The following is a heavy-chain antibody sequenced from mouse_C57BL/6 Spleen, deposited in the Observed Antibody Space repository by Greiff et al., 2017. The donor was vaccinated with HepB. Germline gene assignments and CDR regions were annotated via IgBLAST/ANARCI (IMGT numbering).Heavy chain of an antibody. D-gene: IGHD1-1*01. CDR3: ARSHYDGSHYYYAMDY. CDR1: GYTFTSYW. J-gene: IGHJ4*01. V-gene: IGHV1-59*01. Sequence: VKLMESGAELVRPGTSVKLSCKASGYTFTSYWMHWVKQRPGQGLEWIGVIDPSDSYTNYNQKFKGKATLTVDTSSSTAYMQLSSLTSEDSAVYYCARSHYDGSHYYYAMDYWGQGTSVTVSS. CDR2: IDPSDSYT.